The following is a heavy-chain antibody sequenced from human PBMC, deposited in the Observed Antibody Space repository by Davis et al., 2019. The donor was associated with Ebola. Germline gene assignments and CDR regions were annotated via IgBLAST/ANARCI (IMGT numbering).Heavy chain of an antibody. Sequence: ASVKVSCKASGYTFTSYDINWVRQATGQGLEWMGWMNPNSGNTGYAQKFQGRVTMTRNTSISTAYMELSSLRSEDTAVYYCARGGIAARLIDYWGQGTLVTVSS. CDR2: MNPNSGNT. J-gene: IGHJ4*02. CDR3: ARGGIAARLIDY. V-gene: IGHV1-8*01. CDR1: GYTFTSYD. D-gene: IGHD6-6*01.